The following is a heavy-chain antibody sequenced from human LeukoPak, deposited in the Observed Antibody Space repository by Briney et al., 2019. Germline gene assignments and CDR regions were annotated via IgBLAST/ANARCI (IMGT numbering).Heavy chain of an antibody. D-gene: IGHD3-3*01. J-gene: IGHJ4*02. Sequence: PSQTLSLTCTVSGYSISSGYYWGWIRQPPGKGLEWIGSIYHSGSTYYNPSLKSRVTISVDTSKNQFSLKLSSVTAADTAVYYCARGITIFGVVPLYYFDYWGQGTLVTVSS. CDR3: ARGITIFGVVPLYYFDY. CDR1: GYSISSGYY. V-gene: IGHV4-38-2*02. CDR2: IYHSGST.